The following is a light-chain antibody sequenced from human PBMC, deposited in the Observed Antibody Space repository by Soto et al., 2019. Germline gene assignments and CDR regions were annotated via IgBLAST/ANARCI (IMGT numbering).Light chain of an antibody. V-gene: IGKV1-39*01. CDR1: QNIIKY. Sequence: DIQMTQSPSSLPASVGDRVTITCRASQNIIKYLNWYQHKPGKAHTLLIYGASNLQSGVPSRFSGFGSETDFTLTINGLQPEDFATYCCKNTFSMSPISFGGGTKVEIK. CDR3: KNTFSMSPIS. J-gene: IGKJ4*01. CDR2: GAS.